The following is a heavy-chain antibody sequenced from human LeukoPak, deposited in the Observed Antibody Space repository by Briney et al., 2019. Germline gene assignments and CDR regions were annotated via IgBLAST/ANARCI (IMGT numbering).Heavy chain of an antibody. Sequence: PERSLRLSCVASEFNFVSYSMQWVRQAPVKGLQWVAAISYDGSNIYYGDSVKGRFSISRDNSKNTLYLQMNNLRTEDTAVYYCACIPLDGHWYFDLWGRGTLVTVSS. CDR3: ACIPLDGHWYFDL. CDR1: EFNFVSYS. CDR2: ISYDGSNI. D-gene: IGHD5-24*01. V-gene: IGHV3-30*04. J-gene: IGHJ2*01.